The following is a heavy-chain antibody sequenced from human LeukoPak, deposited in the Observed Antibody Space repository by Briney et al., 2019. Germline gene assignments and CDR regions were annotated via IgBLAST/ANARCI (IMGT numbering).Heavy chain of an antibody. CDR3: AQKEYCSGGSCYWGYSYYMGV. D-gene: IGHD2-15*01. Sequence: SETLSLTCTVSGGSISSSSYYWGWIRQPPGKGLEWIGSIYYSGSTYYNPSLKSRVTISVDTSKNQFSLKLSSVTAADTAVYYCAQKEYCSGGSCYWGYSYYMGVWGKGTTVTVS. CDR2: IYYSGST. J-gene: IGHJ6*03. CDR1: GGSISSSSYY. V-gene: IGHV4-39*07.